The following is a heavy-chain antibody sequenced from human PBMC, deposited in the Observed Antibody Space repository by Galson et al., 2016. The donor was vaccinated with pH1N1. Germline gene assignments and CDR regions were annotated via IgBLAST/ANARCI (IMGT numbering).Heavy chain of an antibody. CDR2: ISTGRRVV. CDR1: GFIFSDYS. CDR3: ARLAYGDSFDS. Sequence: SLRLSCAASGFIFSDYSFIWVRQAPGKGLEWLSYISTGRRVVQYADSVKGRLTISRDNAQRSVYLQINSLRLDDTAVYHCARLAYGDSFDSWGRGTLVAVSS. V-gene: IGHV3-48*04. D-gene: IGHD4-17*01. J-gene: IGHJ4*02.